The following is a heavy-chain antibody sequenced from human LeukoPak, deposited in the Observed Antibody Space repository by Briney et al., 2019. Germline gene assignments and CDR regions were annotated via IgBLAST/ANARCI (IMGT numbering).Heavy chain of an antibody. D-gene: IGHD1-26*01. CDR2: IYYSGST. J-gene: IGHJ4*02. CDR1: GGSISSSSYY. Sequence: SETLSLTCTVSGGSISSSSYYWGWIRQPPGKGLEWIGSIYYSGSTYYNPSLKSRVTISVDTSKNQFSLELSSVTAADTAVYYCARVVGATLIDYWGQGTLVTVSS. CDR3: ARVVGATLIDY. V-gene: IGHV4-39*07.